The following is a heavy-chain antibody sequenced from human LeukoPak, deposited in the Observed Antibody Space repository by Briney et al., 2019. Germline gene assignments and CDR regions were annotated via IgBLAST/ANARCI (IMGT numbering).Heavy chain of an antibody. Sequence: PSETLSLTCTVSGGSVSSGDYYWSWIRQPPGKGLEWIGYIYHSGSTYYNPSLKSRVTISVDRSKNQFSLKLSSVTAADTAVYYCARALGGSYRGGFQHWGQGTLVTVSS. CDR3: ARALGGSYRGGFQH. J-gene: IGHJ1*01. D-gene: IGHD1-26*01. CDR2: IYHSGST. V-gene: IGHV4-30-2*01. CDR1: GGSVSSGDYY.